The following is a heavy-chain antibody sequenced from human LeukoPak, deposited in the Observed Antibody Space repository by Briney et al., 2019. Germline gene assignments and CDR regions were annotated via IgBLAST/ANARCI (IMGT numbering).Heavy chain of an antibody. V-gene: IGHV3-53*01. CDR3: AKDSSGPAF. J-gene: IGHJ4*02. D-gene: IGHD6-19*01. Sequence: GGSLRLSCAASGFTASDNYTSWVRQAPGKGLEWVSVIYRSGGTFYSDSVKGRFTISRDYSKNMLYLQMNSLRVDDTAVYYCAKDSSGPAFWGQGTLVTVSS. CDR2: IYRSGGT. CDR1: GFTASDNY.